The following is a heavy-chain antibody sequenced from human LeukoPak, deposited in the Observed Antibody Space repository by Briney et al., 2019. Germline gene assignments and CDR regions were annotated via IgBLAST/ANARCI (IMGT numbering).Heavy chain of an antibody. J-gene: IGHJ5*02. CDR1: GGTFSSYA. D-gene: IGHD2-2*01. Sequence: SVKVSCKASGGTFSSYAISWVRQAPGQGLEWMGGIIPIFGTANYAQKFQGRVTITADKSTSTAYMELSSLRSEDTAVYYCASGNIVVVPAAGVDNWFDPWAREPWSPSPQ. CDR3: ASGNIVVVPAAGVDNWFDP. V-gene: IGHV1-69*06. CDR2: IIPIFGTA.